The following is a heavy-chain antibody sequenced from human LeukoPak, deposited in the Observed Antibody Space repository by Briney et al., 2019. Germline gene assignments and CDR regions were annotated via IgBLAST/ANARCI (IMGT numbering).Heavy chain of an antibody. J-gene: IGHJ1*01. CDR1: GGSISSGSYY. D-gene: IGHD3-16*01. CDR2: IYTSGST. CDR3: ARGLSYGGEYFQH. V-gene: IGHV4-61*02. Sequence: SETLSLTCTVSGGSISSGSYYWSWIRQPAGKGLEWIGRIYTSGSTNYNPSLKSRVTISVDTSKNQFSLKLSSVTAADTAVYYCARGLSYGGEYFQHWGQGTLVTASS.